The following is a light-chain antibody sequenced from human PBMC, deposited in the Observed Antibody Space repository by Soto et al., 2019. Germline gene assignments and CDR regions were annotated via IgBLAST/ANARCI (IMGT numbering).Light chain of an antibody. CDR1: QSVSSY. CDR2: DAS. J-gene: IGKJ1*01. V-gene: IGKV3-11*01. Sequence: EIVLTQSPATLSLCPGERATLSCRASQSVSSYLVWYQQKPGQAPRLLIYDASNRATDIPPRFSGSGSGTDFTLTISSLEPEDFAVYYCQQRSNWPRTFGQGTKVDIK. CDR3: QQRSNWPRT.